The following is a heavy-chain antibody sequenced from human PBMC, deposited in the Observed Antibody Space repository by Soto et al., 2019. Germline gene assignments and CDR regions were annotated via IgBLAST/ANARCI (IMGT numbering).Heavy chain of an antibody. J-gene: IGHJ5*02. V-gene: IGHV1-69*13. CDR3: ASADGFMRVLDP. Sequence: GASVKVSCKASGGTFSSYAISWVRQAPGQGLEWMGGIIPIFGTANYAQKFQGRVTITADESTSTAYMELSSLRSEDTAVYYCASADGFMRVLDPWGQGNLVTVSS. D-gene: IGHD3-16*01. CDR1: GGTFSSYA. CDR2: IIPIFGTA.